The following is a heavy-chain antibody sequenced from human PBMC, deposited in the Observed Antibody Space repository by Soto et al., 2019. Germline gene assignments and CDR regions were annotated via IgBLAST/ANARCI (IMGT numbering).Heavy chain of an antibody. CDR1: GGSISSSNW. V-gene: IGHV4-4*02. CDR2: IYHSGST. J-gene: IGHJ6*02. Sequence: SETLSLTCAVSGGSISSSNWWSWVRQPPGKGLEWIGEIYHSGSTNYNPSLKSRVTISVDKSKNQSSLKLSSVTAADTAVYYCAREIGFWSGYAGHYYYYGMDVWGQGTTVTVSS. D-gene: IGHD3-3*01. CDR3: AREIGFWSGYAGHYYYYGMDV.